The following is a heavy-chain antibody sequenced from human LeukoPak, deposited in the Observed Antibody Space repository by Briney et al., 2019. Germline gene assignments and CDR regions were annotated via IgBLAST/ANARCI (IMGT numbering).Heavy chain of an antibody. J-gene: IGHJ4*02. V-gene: IGHV3-64D*06. D-gene: IGHD6-19*01. CDR3: VNQISGWVY. Sequence: PGGSLRLSCSGSGFTFSTLPMHWVRQAPGKGLEYVSGSSNNGGSTYYADSVKGRFTISRDNSKNTLYLQMSSLRPEDTAVYYCVNQISGWVYWGQGTLVTVSS. CDR1: GFTFSTLP. CDR2: SSNNGGST.